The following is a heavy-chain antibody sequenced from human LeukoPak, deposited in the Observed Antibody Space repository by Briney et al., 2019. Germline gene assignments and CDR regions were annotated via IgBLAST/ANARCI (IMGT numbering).Heavy chain of an antibody. V-gene: IGHV3-20*04. Sequence: GGSLRLSCATSGFTADNYGMSWVRQVPGKGLEWVSVINWRGDTTGYADSVRGRFTISRDNSKNSLYLQMNSLRTEDTALYYCAKAYGSGLDGMDVWGQGTTVTVSS. D-gene: IGHD3-10*01. CDR1: GFTADNYG. CDR3: AKAYGSGLDGMDV. CDR2: INWRGDTT. J-gene: IGHJ6*02.